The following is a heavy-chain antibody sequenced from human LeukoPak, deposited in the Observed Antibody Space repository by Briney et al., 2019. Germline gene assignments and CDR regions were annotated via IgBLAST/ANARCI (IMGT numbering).Heavy chain of an antibody. V-gene: IGHV1-18*01. Sequence: GASVKVSCKASGYTFTSYGISWVRQAPGQGLEGMGWISAYNGNTNYAQKVQGRGTITTDPSTSPAYMELRSLRSDDTAVYYCARTRTFLTYYDFWSGPEDRYMDVWGKGTTVTVSS. CDR2: ISAYNGNT. D-gene: IGHD3-3*01. J-gene: IGHJ6*03. CDR3: ARTRTFLTYYDFWSGPEDRYMDV. CDR1: GYTFTSYG.